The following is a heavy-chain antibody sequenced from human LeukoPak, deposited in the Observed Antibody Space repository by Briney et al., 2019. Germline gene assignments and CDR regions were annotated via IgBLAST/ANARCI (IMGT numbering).Heavy chain of an antibody. Sequence: PSETLSLTCTASGGSISSYYWSWIRQPPGKGLEWIGYIYYSGSTNYNPSLKSRVTISVDTSKNQFSLKLSSVTAADTAVYYCARERSGYSYGSFYFDYWGQGTLVTVSS. J-gene: IGHJ4*02. CDR2: IYYSGST. CDR1: GGSISSYY. V-gene: IGHV4-59*01. D-gene: IGHD5-18*01. CDR3: ARERSGYSYGSFYFDY.